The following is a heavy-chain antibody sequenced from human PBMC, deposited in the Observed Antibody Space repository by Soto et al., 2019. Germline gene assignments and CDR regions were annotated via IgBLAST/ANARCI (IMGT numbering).Heavy chain of an antibody. V-gene: IGHV4-34*01. CDR2: INHSGST. CDR1: GGSFSGYY. CDR3: ARDNGYSYGYTLDH. Sequence: SETLSLTCAVYGGSFSGYYWSWIRQPPGKGLEWIGEINHSGSTNYNLSLKSRVTISVDTSKNQFSLKLSSVTAADTAVYYCARDNGYSYGYTLDHWGQGTLVTVSS. J-gene: IGHJ4*02. D-gene: IGHD5-18*01.